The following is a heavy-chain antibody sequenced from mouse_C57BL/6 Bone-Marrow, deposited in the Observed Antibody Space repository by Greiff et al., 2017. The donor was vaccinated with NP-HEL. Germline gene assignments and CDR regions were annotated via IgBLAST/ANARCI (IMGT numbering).Heavy chain of an antibody. CDR3: ARHYYGSCPSYAMDD. CDR1: GFTFSDYG. V-gene: IGHV5-15*01. Sequence: DVHLVESGGGLVQPGGSLKLSCAASGFTFSDYGMAWVRQAPRKGPEWVAFISNLAYSIYYADTVTGRFTISRENAKNTLYLEMSSLRSEDAAMYYCARHYYGSCPSYAMDDWGQGASVTVSS. D-gene: IGHD1-1*01. J-gene: IGHJ4*01. CDR2: ISNLAYSI.